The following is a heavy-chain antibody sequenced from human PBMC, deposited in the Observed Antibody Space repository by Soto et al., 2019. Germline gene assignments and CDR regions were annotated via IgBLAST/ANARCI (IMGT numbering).Heavy chain of an antibody. CDR1: GGSVSSGSYY. CDR2: IYYSGST. J-gene: IGHJ5*02. Sequence: SETLSLTCTVSGGSVSSGSYYWSWIRQPPGKGLEWIGYIYYSGSTNYNPSLKSRVTISVDTSKNQFSLKLSSVTAADTAVYYCAREGFGELLGWFDPWGQGTLVTV. CDR3: AREGFGELLGWFDP. V-gene: IGHV4-61*01. D-gene: IGHD3-10*01.